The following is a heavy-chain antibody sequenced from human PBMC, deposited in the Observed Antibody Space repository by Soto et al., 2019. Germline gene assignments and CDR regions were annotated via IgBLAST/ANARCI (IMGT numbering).Heavy chain of an antibody. CDR2: ISSSSSYI. J-gene: IGHJ3*02. V-gene: IGHV3-21*01. CDR1: GFTFSSYS. D-gene: IGHD2-2*02. Sequence: GGSLRLSCAASGFTFSSYSMNWVRQAPGKGLEWVSSISSSSSYIYYADSVKGRFTISRDNAKNSLYLQMNSLRAEETAVYYCARELYQLLYGDAFDIWGQGTMVTVSS. CDR3: ARELYQLLYGDAFDI.